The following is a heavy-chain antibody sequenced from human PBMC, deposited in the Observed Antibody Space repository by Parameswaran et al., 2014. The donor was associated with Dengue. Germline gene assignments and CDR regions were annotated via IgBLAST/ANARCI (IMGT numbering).Heavy chain of an antibody. Sequence: WVRQAPGQGLEWMGRIIPILGIANYAQKFQGRVTITADKSTSTAYMELSSLRSEDTAVYYCARGRLLWFGEPQNWFDPWGQGTLVTVSS. CDR3: ARGRLLWFGEPQNWFDP. J-gene: IGHJ5*02. V-gene: IGHV1-69*04. D-gene: IGHD3-10*01. CDR2: IIPILGIA.